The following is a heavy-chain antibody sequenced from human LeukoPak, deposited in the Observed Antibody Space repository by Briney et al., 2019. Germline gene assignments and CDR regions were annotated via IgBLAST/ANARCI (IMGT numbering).Heavy chain of an antibody. Sequence: ASVKVSCKASGYTLTSYYMHWVRQAPGQGLEWMGIINPSGGSTSYAQKFQGRVTMTRDTSTSTVYMELSSLRSEDTAVYYCASAYCSSTSCLDHWFDPWGQGTLVTVSS. CDR1: GYTLTSYY. CDR3: ASAYCSSTSCLDHWFDP. CDR2: INPSGGST. D-gene: IGHD2-2*01. V-gene: IGHV1-46*01. J-gene: IGHJ5*02.